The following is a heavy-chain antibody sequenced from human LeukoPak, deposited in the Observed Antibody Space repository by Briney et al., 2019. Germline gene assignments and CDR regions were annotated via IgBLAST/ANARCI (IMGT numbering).Heavy chain of an antibody. CDR3: AGTVLRYFELDY. J-gene: IGHJ4*02. Sequence: SETLSLTCTVSGGSFSSGSYYWSWLRQPPGKGLEWIGYIYYSGSTNYNPSLNSLVTISVDTSKNQFSLKLSSVTAADTAVYYCAGTVLRYFELDYWGQGTLVTVSS. CDR2: IYYSGST. CDR1: GGSFSSGSYY. D-gene: IGHD3-9*01. V-gene: IGHV4-61*01.